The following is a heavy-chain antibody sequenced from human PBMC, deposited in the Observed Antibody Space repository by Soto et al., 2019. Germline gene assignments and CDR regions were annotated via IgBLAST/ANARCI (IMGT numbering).Heavy chain of an antibody. CDR3: ARDLGTYDSSGYYPYYYYYGMDV. J-gene: IGHJ6*02. CDR1: GFTFSSYG. Sequence: PGGSLRLSCAASGFTFSSYGMHWVRQAPGKGLEWVAVIWYDGSNKYYADSVKGRFTISRDNSKNTLYLQMNSLRAEDTAVYYCARDLGTYDSSGYYPYYYYYGMDVWGQGTTVTVSS. V-gene: IGHV3-33*01. D-gene: IGHD3-22*01. CDR2: IWYDGSNK.